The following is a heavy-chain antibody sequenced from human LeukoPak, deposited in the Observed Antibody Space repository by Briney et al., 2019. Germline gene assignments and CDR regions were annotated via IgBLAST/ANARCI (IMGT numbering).Heavy chain of an antibody. J-gene: IGHJ1*01. V-gene: IGHV4-34*01. CDR1: GVSFSGYY. CDR3: PSGSGWNAY. D-gene: IGHD6-25*01. Sequence: PAETLSLTCAVYGVSFSGYYWSWIRQPTGKGLEWIGDINPSGSTNYNPSLKGRVTISGDTSKNQFSLKLSSVTAGDTAVYYCPSGSGWNAYWGQGTLVTVSS. CDR2: INPSGST.